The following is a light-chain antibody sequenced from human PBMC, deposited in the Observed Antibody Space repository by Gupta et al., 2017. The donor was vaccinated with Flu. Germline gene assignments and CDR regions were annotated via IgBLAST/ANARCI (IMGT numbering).Light chain of an antibody. CDR3: KQGTCWPT. V-gene: IGKV2-30*01. CDR2: RVT. Sequence: ISCRSSHILVNKNDNNYVTWFQQRPDQSPRRLFYRVTNRDAVVQDRISGSGSSTDFTLKISRVDADDVVDYYCKQGTCWPTFGQGTKVEIK. J-gene: IGKJ1*01. CDR1: HILVNKNDNNY.